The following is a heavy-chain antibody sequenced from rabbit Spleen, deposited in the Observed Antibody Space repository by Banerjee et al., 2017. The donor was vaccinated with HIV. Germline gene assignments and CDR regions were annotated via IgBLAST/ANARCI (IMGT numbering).Heavy chain of an antibody. CDR2: IYAGISDST. V-gene: IGHV1S45*01. CDR1: GIDFSTYSY. J-gene: IGHJ4*01. D-gene: IGHD8-1*01. CDR3: ARDPVIAGNSAPYFNL. Sequence: QEQLVESGGGLVKPGGTLTLTCKASGIDFSTYSYMCWVRQAPGKGLEWIACIYAGISDSTYYATWAKGRFTISETSSTTVTLQMTSLTAADTATYFCARDPVIAGNSAPYFNLWGPGTLVTVS.